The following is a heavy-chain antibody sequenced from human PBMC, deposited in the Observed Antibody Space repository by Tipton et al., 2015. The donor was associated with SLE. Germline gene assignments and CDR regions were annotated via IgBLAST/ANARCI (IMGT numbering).Heavy chain of an antibody. CDR1: GGPISSGGYY. CDR2: IYFSGNT. D-gene: IGHD1/OR15-1a*01. V-gene: IGHV4-31*03. J-gene: IGHJ3*02. Sequence: TLSLTCTVSGGPISSGGYYWTWIRQHPGKGLEWIGYIYFSGNTKYNPSLKSRVTLSVDTSKDQFSLNLSSVTAADTAVYYCARSRDKTTDAHDIWGHGTMVTVSS. CDR3: ARSRDKTTDAHDI.